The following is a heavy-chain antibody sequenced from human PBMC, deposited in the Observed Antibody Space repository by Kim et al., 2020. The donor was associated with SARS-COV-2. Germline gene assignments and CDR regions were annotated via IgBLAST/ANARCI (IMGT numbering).Heavy chain of an antibody. V-gene: IGHV3-48*01. Sequence: KGRFTISRDNAKNSLYLQMNSLRAEDTAVYYCARSLPLLWFGELLGAFDIWGQGTMVTVSS. CDR3: ARSLPLLWFGELLGAFDI. D-gene: IGHD3-10*01. J-gene: IGHJ3*02.